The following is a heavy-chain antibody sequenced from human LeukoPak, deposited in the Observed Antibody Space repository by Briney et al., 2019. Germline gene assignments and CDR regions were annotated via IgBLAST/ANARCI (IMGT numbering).Heavy chain of an antibody. CDR2: ISGSGGST. D-gene: IGHD6-13*01. Sequence: GGSLRLSCAASGFTFSSYAMSWVRQAPGKGLEWVSAISGSGGSTYYADSVKGRFTISRDNSKNTLYLQMNSLRAEDTPVYYCAKDDLVSKAAAGTDDFDYWGQGTLVTVSS. CDR3: AKDDLVSKAAAGTDDFDY. J-gene: IGHJ4*02. V-gene: IGHV3-23*01. CDR1: GFTFSSYA.